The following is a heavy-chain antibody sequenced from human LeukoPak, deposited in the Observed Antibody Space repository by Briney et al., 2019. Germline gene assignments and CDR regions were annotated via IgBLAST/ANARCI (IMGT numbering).Heavy chain of an antibody. D-gene: IGHD3-3*01. CDR1: GFTFSSYA. Sequence: GGSLRLSCAASGFTFSSYAMSWVRQAPGKGLEWVSAISGSGGSTYYADSVKGRFTISRDNSKNTLYLQMNSLRAKDTAVYYCAKSRRQLRFLEWSSFDYWGQGTLVTVSS. V-gene: IGHV3-23*01. J-gene: IGHJ4*02. CDR3: AKSRRQLRFLEWSSFDY. CDR2: ISGSGGST.